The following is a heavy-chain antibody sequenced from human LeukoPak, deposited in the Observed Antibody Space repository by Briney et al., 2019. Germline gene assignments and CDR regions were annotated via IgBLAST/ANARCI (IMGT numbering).Heavy chain of an antibody. CDR3: ARGLLWFMDV. Sequence: PGGSLRLSCAASGFTVSSYGMSWVRQAPGKGLEWVSYISSSSSTIYYADSVKGRFTISRDNAKNSLYLQMNSLRAEDTAVYYCARGLLWFMDVWGQGTTVTVSS. D-gene: IGHD3-10*01. V-gene: IGHV3-48*04. CDR2: ISSSSSTI. J-gene: IGHJ6*02. CDR1: GFTVSSYG.